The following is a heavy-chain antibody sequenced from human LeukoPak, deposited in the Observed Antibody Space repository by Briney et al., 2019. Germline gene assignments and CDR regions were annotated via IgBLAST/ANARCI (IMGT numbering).Heavy chain of an antibody. CDR2: INTNTGNP. CDR1: GYTFTSYG. Sequence: ASVKVSCKASGYTFTSYGISWVRQAPGQGLEWMGWINTNTGNPTYARGFTGRFVFSLDTSVSTAYLQISSLKAEDTAVYYCARDGPDKDFDYVWGRGAHWGQGTLVTVSS. D-gene: IGHD3-16*01. V-gene: IGHV7-4-1*02. J-gene: IGHJ4*02. CDR3: ARDGPDKDFDYVWGRGAH.